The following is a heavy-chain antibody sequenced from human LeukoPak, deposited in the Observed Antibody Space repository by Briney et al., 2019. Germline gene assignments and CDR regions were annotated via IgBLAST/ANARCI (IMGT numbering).Heavy chain of an antibody. CDR2: IKSKTDGGTT. J-gene: IGHJ3*02. D-gene: IGHD6-13*01. Sequence: GGSLRLSCAASGFTFSNAWMSWVRQAPGKGLEWVGGIKSKTDGGTTDYAAPVKGRFTISRDDSKNTLYLQMNSLRAEDTAVYHCAREIAAAGSDAFDIWGQGTMVTVSS. CDR1: GFTFSNAW. V-gene: IGHV3-15*01. CDR3: AREIAAAGSDAFDI.